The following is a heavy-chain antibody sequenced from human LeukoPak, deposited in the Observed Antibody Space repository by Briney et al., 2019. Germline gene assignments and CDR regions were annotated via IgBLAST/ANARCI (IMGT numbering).Heavy chain of an antibody. Sequence: ASVKVSCKASGYTFTSYGISWVRQAPGQGLEWMGWISAYNGNTNYAQKLRGRVTMTTDTSTSTAYMELRSLRSDDTAVYYCARDVPHCTNGVCYAPFRGMDVWGKGTTVTVSS. J-gene: IGHJ6*04. CDR2: ISAYNGNT. CDR1: GYTFTSYG. CDR3: ARDVPHCTNGVCYAPFRGMDV. D-gene: IGHD2-8*01. V-gene: IGHV1-18*01.